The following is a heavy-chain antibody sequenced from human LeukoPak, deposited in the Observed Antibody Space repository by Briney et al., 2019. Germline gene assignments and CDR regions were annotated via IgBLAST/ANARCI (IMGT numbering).Heavy chain of an antibody. CDR3: ARVGHYDSPVCADDVFDF. V-gene: IGHV1-2*02. J-gene: IGHJ3*01. CDR1: GYSFTDYY. Sequence: ASVKVSCKASGYSFTDYYIHWVRQAPGQGLEWMGWISPDSGGTKYAQKFQDRVTMNRDTSINTAYMEVSRLRSDDPAVYYCARVGHYDSPVCADDVFDFWGQGTMVTVSS. D-gene: IGHD3-22*01. CDR2: ISPDSGGT.